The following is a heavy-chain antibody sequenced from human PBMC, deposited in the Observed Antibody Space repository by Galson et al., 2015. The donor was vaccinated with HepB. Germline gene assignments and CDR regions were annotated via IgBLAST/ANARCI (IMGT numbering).Heavy chain of an antibody. J-gene: IGHJ6*02. CDR1: GGTFSRYA. CDR2: IIPILGIA. CDR3: ARSDGYTPPREYYGMDV. Sequence: SVKVSCKASGGTFSRYAISWVRQAPGQGLEWMGRIIPILGIANYAQKFQGRVTITADKSTSTAYMELSSLRSEDTAVYYCARSDGYTPPREYYGMDVWGQGTTVTVSS. V-gene: IGHV1-69*04. D-gene: IGHD5-24*01.